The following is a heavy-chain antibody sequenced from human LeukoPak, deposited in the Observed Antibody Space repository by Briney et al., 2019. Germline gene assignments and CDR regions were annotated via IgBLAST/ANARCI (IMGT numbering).Heavy chain of an antibody. J-gene: IGHJ6*02. CDR3: ATSPRSCSGGSCYDYYYYYGMDV. CDR2: MNPNSGNT. D-gene: IGHD2-15*01. CDR1: GYTFTSYD. V-gene: IGHV1-8*01. Sequence: ASVKVSCKASGYTFTSYDINWVRQATGQGLEWMGWMNPNSGNTGYAQKFQGRVTMTRNTSISTAYMELSSLRSEDTAVYYCATSPRSCSGGSCYDYYYYYGMDVWSQGTTVTVSS.